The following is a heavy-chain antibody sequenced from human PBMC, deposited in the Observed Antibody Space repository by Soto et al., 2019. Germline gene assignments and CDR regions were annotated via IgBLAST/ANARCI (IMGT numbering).Heavy chain of an antibody. CDR1: GGSISSGGYY. V-gene: IGHV4-31*01. CDR2: IYYSGST. D-gene: IGHD4-17*01. J-gene: IGHJ5*02. Sequence: QVQLQESGPGLVKPSQTLSLTCTVSGGSISSGGYYWSWIRQHPGKGLEWIGYIYYSGSTYYNPSLTCQVTISVDTSKNQFALKLSSVTAAGTAVYYCARAQTTVTLFDPWGQGTLVSGSS. CDR3: ARAQTTVTLFDP.